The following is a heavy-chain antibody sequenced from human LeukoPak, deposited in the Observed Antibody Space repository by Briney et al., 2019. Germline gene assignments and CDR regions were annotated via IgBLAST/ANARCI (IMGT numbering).Heavy chain of an antibody. CDR1: GGSISSGGAY. V-gene: IGHV4-31*03. CDR2: IYYSGST. D-gene: IGHD1-1*01. CDR3: AREVVGTISRRAFDI. J-gene: IGHJ3*02. Sequence: SQTLSLTCTVSGGSISSGGAYWSWIRQHPGKGLEWIGYIYYSGSTYYNPSLKSRVTISVDTSKNQFSLRLSSVTAADTAVYYCAREVVGTISRRAFDIWGQGTMVIVSS.